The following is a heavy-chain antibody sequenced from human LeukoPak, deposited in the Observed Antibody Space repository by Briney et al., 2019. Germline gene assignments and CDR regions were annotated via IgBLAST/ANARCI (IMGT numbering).Heavy chain of an antibody. V-gene: IGHV3-23*01. Sequence: GGSLRLSCAASGFTFSSYAMSWVRQAPGKGLEWVSAISGSGGSTYYADSVKGRFTISRDNAKNSLYLQMNSLRAEDTAVYYCARVVHYYGTLGYWGQGTLVTVSS. D-gene: IGHD3-10*01. CDR3: ARVVHYYGTLGY. J-gene: IGHJ4*02. CDR2: ISGSGGST. CDR1: GFTFSSYA.